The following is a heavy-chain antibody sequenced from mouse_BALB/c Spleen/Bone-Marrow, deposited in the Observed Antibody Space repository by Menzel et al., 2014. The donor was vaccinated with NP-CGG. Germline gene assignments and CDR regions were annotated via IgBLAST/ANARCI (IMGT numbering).Heavy chain of an antibody. D-gene: IGHD1-1*01. J-gene: IGHJ1*01. CDR1: GYTFTSYY. V-gene: IGHV1S81*02. CDR2: INPSNGGT. CDR3: TRDHYYYGSSYWYFDV. Sequence: QVHVKQSGAELAKPGASVKLSCKASGYTFTSYYMYWVKQRPGQGLEWIGGINPSNGGTSFNEKFKSKATLTVDKSSSTAYMQLSSLTSEDSAVYYCTRDHYYYGSSYWYFDVWGAGTTVTVSS.